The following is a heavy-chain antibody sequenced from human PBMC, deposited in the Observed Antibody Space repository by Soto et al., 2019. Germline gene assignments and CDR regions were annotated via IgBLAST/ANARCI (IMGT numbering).Heavy chain of an antibody. CDR1: GYTISELS. CDR3: AADPFTLDFDY. CDR2: FVPESGKT. V-gene: IGHV1-24*01. J-gene: IGHJ4*02. Sequence: ASVTVSCQVSGYTISELSMHLVRQAPGKRLEWIGGFVPESGKTNYAQKFQGRVTMTGDTSTSKAYMELSSLRSEDTAVYYCAADPFTLDFDYWGQGTLVTVSS.